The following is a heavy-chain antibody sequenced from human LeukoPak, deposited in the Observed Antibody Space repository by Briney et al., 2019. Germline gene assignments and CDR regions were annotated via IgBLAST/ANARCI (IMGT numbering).Heavy chain of an antibody. J-gene: IGHJ4*02. CDR2: ISGSGGST. V-gene: IGHV3-23*01. D-gene: IGHD2-15*01. Sequence: GGPLRLSCAASGFTFSSYAMSWVRQAPGKGLEWVSAISGSGGSTYYADSVKGRFTISRDNSKNTLYLQMNSLRAEDTAVYYCAKSLVVVVAAPFDYWGQGTLVTVS. CDR3: AKSLVVVVAAPFDY. CDR1: GFTFSSYA.